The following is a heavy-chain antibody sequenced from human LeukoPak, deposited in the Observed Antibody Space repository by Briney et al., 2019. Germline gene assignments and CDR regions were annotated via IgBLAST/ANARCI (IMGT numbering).Heavy chain of an antibody. D-gene: IGHD2-21*02. V-gene: IGHV4-59*01. CDR2: IYYSGST. CDR3: ARSLCGGDCYLGY. CDR1: GGSISSYY. Sequence: SETLSLTCTVSGGSISSYYWSWIRHPPGKGLEWIGYIYYSGSTNYNPSLKSRVTISVDTSKNQFSLKLSSVTAADTAVYYCARSLCGGDCYLGYWGQGTLVTVSS. J-gene: IGHJ4*02.